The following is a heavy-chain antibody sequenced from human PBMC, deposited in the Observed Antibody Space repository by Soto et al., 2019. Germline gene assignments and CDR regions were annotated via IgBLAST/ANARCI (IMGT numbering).Heavy chain of an antibody. CDR1: GYPFTSHA. D-gene: IGHD1-7*01. CDR2: INPANGNT. V-gene: IGHV1-3*01. CDR3: AREGKPLFRELVGWFDP. J-gene: IGHJ5*02. Sequence: QVQLVQSGAEVKKAGASVKISCQASGYPFTSHAIYWVRQAHGQRPEWMGWINPANGNTKYSPKFQGRGTITRDTSASTAYMELRTLTSEDTGLYSCAREGKPLFRELVGWFDPWGQGTLLTVSS.